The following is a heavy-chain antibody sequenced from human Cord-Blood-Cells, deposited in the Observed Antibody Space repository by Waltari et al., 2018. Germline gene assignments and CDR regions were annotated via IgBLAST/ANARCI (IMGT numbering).Heavy chain of an antibody. CDR1: GYTFTGYY. CDR3: ARGRDFDY. CDR2: INPNSGGT. Sequence: QVQLVQSGAEVKKPGASVKVSCKASGYTFTGYYMHWVRQAPGQGLEWMGWINPNSGGTNYAKKFQGRVTMTRDTSISTAYMELSRLRSDDTAVYYCARGRDFDYWGQGTLVTVSS. V-gene: IGHV1-2*02. J-gene: IGHJ4*02.